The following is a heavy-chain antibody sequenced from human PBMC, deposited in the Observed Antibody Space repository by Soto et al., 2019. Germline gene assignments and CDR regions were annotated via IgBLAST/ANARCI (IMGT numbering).Heavy chain of an antibody. V-gene: IGHV1-2*02. CDR2: IGPETGAT. CDR1: GYTFTGHY. Sequence: GASVKVSCKASGYTFTGHYIHWVRQAPEQGPEWMGEIGPETGATRYAQKFQGRVTMTRDTSISTAYIELSRLRSDDTAVYYCARVPRYYDILTGYYPQYYFDYWGQGTLVTVSS. D-gene: IGHD3-9*01. CDR3: ARVPRYYDILTGYYPQYYFDY. J-gene: IGHJ4*02.